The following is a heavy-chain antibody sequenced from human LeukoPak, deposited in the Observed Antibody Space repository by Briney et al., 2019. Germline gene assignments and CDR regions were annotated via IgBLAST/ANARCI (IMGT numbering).Heavy chain of an antibody. CDR1: GYTFTSYG. V-gene: IGHV1-18*01. J-gene: IGHJ4*02. Sequence: ASVKVSCKASGYTFTSYGISWVRQPPGQGLEWMGWNSAYNGNTNYAQKLQGRVTMTTDTSTSTAYMELRSLRSDDTAVYYCARVMSSSGYYPFDYWGQGTLVTVSS. D-gene: IGHD3-22*01. CDR3: ARVMSSSGYYPFDY. CDR2: NSAYNGNT.